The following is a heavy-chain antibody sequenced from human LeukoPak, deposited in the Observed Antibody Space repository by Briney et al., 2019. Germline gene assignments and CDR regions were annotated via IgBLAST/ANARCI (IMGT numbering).Heavy chain of an antibody. J-gene: IGHJ6*02. CDR1: GGSISSYY. D-gene: IGHD3-10*01. V-gene: IGHV4-59*08. CDR2: IYYSGST. Sequence: SETLSLTCTVSGGSISSYYWSWIRQPPGKGLEWIGYIYYSGSTNYNPSLKSRVTISLDTSKNQFSLKLSSVTAADTAVYYCARWCANRAVRWFGEPSFLYYYYGMDVWGQGTTVTVSS. CDR3: ARWCANRAVRWFGEPSFLYYYYGMDV.